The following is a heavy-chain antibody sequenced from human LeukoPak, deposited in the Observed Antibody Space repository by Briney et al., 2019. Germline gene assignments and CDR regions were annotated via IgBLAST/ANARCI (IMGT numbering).Heavy chain of an antibody. J-gene: IGHJ4*02. CDR3: ARDRGPEDY. CDR2: IKQDGSEK. D-gene: IGHD1-14*01. Sequence: RAGGSLRLSCAASGFTFSSYWMSWVRQAPGKGLEWVANIKQDGSEKYYADSVKGRFTISRDNSKNTLYLQMNSLRAEDTAVYYCARDRGPEDYWGQGTLVTVSS. V-gene: IGHV3-7*01. CDR1: GFTFSSYW.